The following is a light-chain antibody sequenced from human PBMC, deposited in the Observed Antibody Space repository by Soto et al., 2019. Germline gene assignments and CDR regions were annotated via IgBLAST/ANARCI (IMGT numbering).Light chain of an antibody. Sequence: DIQMTQSPSTLSASVGDRGTITCRASQSSSSWLAWYQQKPGNAPKLLIYKASTLESGVTSRFSGSGSRTEFTLTISSLQPDDFATYYCQQSFTFGPGTKVDIK. CDR3: QQSFT. J-gene: IGKJ3*01. V-gene: IGKV1-5*03. CDR2: KAS. CDR1: QSSSSW.